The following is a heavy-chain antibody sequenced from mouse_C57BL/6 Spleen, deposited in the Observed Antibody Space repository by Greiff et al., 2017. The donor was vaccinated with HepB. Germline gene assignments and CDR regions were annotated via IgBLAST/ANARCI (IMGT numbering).Heavy chain of an antibody. CDR1: GYTFISYW. CDR2: IDPSDSYT. Sequence: QVQLQQPGAELVRPGTSVKLSCKASGYTFISYWMHWVKQRPGQGLEWIGVIDPSDSYTNYNQKFKGKATLTVDTSSSTAYMQLSSLTSEDSAVYYCARGGDAYAMDYWGQGTSVTVSS. V-gene: IGHV1-59*01. CDR3: ARGGDAYAMDY. D-gene: IGHD2-13*01. J-gene: IGHJ4*01.